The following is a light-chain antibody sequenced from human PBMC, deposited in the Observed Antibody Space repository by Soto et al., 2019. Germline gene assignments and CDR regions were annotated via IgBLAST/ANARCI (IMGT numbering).Light chain of an antibody. Sequence: DIQMTQSPSTLSASVGARVTITCRASQSVSTWLAWYQQKPGKAPKLLIYKASNLESGVPSRFTGSGSGTEFTLTISSLQPDDFATYYCQQYNSWTFGQGTKVDIK. CDR1: QSVSTW. V-gene: IGKV1-5*03. CDR2: KAS. J-gene: IGKJ1*01. CDR3: QQYNSWT.